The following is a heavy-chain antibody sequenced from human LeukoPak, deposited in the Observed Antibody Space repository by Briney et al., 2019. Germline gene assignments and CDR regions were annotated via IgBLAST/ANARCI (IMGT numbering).Heavy chain of an antibody. CDR2: ISGSGGST. Sequence: PGGSLRLSCAASGFTFNSYAMTWVRQAPGKGLEWVSAISGSGGSTYYADSVKGRFTISRDNSKNTLYLQMNSLRAEDTAVYYCAKDQAHSGSYYGYFDYWGQGTLVTVSS. CDR1: GFTFNSYA. V-gene: IGHV3-23*01. D-gene: IGHD1-26*01. CDR3: AKDQAHSGSYYGYFDY. J-gene: IGHJ4*02.